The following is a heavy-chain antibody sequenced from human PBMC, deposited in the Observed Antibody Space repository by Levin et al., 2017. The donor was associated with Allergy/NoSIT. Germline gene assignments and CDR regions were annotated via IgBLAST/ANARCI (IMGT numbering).Heavy chain of an antibody. D-gene: IGHD6-13*01. CDR3: ARDPIAAAGFLFDY. Sequence: SCAASGFTFSSYAMHWVRQAPGKGLEWVAVISYDGSNKYYADSVKGRFTISRDNSKNTLYLQMNSLRAEDTAVYYCARDPIAAAGFLFDYWGQGTLVTVSS. J-gene: IGHJ4*02. V-gene: IGHV3-30-3*01. CDR2: ISYDGSNK. CDR1: GFTFSSYA.